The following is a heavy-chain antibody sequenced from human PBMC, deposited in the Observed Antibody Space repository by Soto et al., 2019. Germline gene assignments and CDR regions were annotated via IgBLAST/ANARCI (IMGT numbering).Heavy chain of an antibody. CDR3: ARTSGITPTRVFDY. D-gene: IGHD2-15*01. CDR2: INHSGST. J-gene: IGHJ4*02. V-gene: IGHV4-34*01. Sequence: QVQLQQWGAGLLKPSETLSLTCAVYGGSFSGYYWSWIRQPPGKGLEWIGEINHSGSTNYNPSLKSRVTISIDTSKNHFSLKLTSTTAADTAVFYCARTSGITPTRVFDYWGQGTLVTVSS. CDR1: GGSFSGYY.